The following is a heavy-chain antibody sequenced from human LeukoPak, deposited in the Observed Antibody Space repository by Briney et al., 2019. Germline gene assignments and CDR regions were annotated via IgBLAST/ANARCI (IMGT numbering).Heavy chain of an antibody. CDR1: GFTFSSYW. CDR2: IKQDGSEK. V-gene: IGHV3-7*01. D-gene: IGHD4-4*01. J-gene: IGHJ4*02. CDR3: ARDLSNYVVSAMDY. Sequence: GGSLRLSCAASGFTFSSYWMSWVRQAPGKGLEWVANIKQDGSEKYYVDSVKGRFTISRDNAKNSLYLQMNSLRAEDTAVYYCARDLSNYVVSAMDYWGQGTLVTVSS.